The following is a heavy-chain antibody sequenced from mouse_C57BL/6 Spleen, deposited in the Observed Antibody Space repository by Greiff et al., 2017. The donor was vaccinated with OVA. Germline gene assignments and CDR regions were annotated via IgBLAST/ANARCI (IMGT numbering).Heavy chain of an antibody. CDR2: IWRGGST. J-gene: IGHJ4*01. CDR1: GFSLTSYG. Sequence: VQLQQSGPGLVQPSQSLSITCTVSGFSLTSYGVHWVRQSPGKGLEWLGVIWRGGSTDYNAAFMSRLSITKDNSKSQVFFKMNSLQADDTAIYDCAKKSQTVYYAMDYWGQGTSVTVSS. CDR3: AKKSQTVYYAMDY. D-gene: IGHD4-1*01. V-gene: IGHV2-5*01.